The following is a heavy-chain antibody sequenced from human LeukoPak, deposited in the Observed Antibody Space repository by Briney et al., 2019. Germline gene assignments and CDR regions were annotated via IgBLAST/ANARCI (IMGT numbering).Heavy chain of an antibody. Sequence: SETLSLTCAVYGGSFSGYYWSWIRQPPGKGLEWIGEINHSGSTNYNPSLKSRVTISVDTSKNQFSLKLSSVTAADTAVYYCARDPDSSGDGWYYFDYWGQGSLVTVSS. D-gene: IGHD3-22*01. V-gene: IGHV4-34*01. CDR1: GGSFSGYY. CDR3: ARDPDSSGDGWYYFDY. CDR2: INHSGST. J-gene: IGHJ4*02.